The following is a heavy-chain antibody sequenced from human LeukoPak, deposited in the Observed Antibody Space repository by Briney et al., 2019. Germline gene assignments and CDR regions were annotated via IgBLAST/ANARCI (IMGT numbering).Heavy chain of an antibody. CDR1: GSTFSSYS. D-gene: IGHD2-15*01. CDR3: ATSLLGATFDT. J-gene: IGHJ3*02. V-gene: IGHV3-21*01. Sequence: GGSLRLSCSASGSTFSSYSMSWVRQAPGKGLEWVSSLSTDTTYMSYADSVKGRFSISRDNAKQSLYLQMNSLRAEDTAVYYCATSLLGATFDTWGQGTMVTVSS. CDR2: LSTDTTYM.